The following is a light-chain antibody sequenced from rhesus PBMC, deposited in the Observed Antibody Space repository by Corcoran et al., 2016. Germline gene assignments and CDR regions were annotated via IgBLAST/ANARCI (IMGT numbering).Light chain of an antibody. Sequence: DIQMTQSPSSLSASVGDRVTITCRASQGITNDLAWYQQKPGETPKLLIYEASSLQRGIPSRFSGSGSGTDFTLTFSSLQSEDFATYYCQHYYSTPFTFGPGTKLDIK. V-gene: IGKV1-25*01. J-gene: IGKJ3*01. CDR1: QGITND. CDR2: EAS. CDR3: QHYYSTPFT.